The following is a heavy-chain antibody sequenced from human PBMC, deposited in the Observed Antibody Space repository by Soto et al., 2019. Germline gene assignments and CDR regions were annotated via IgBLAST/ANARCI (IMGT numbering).Heavy chain of an antibody. J-gene: IGHJ4*02. Sequence: PSETLSLTCLVSGGSMGSPNWWTWVRQAPVKGLEWIAEIHHSGATNYSPSLKSRAVISIDKSNNQFSLQLTSVTAADTAVYYCATGSPYYYGSGGMWDSWGRGALVTVSS. CDR2: IHHSGAT. V-gene: IGHV4-4*02. CDR1: GGSMGSPNW. D-gene: IGHD3-10*01. CDR3: ATGSPYYYGSGGMWDS.